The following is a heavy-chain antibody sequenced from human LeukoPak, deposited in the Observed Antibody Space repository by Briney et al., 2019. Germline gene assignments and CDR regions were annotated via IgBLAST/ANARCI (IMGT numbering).Heavy chain of an antibody. Sequence: ASVKVSCKASGFTCTDYYLHWVRQAPGQGLEWMGRIILNGGATSYAQKFQGRVTLTRDTSISTAYMELIRQTSDDAAVYYCATDGGNHNFDYWGQGTLVTVSS. D-gene: IGHD1-14*01. V-gene: IGHV1-2*06. CDR2: IILNGGAT. CDR1: GFTCTDYY. J-gene: IGHJ4*02. CDR3: ATDGGNHNFDY.